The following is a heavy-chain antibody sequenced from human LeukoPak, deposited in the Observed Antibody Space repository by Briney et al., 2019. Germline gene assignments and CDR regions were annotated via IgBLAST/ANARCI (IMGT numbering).Heavy chain of an antibody. CDR1: GYTFTVYY. CDR2: IDPNSGGT. J-gene: IGHJ4*02. Sequence: ASVKVSCKAFGYTFTVYYLHWVRQAPGQGLEWMGWIDPNSGGTNYAQTFQGRVTITRDTSISTAYMELSRLRSDDTAVYYCARDPSTRYYTDYWGQGTLVTVSS. V-gene: IGHV1-2*02. CDR3: ARDPSTRYYTDY. D-gene: IGHD2-2*01.